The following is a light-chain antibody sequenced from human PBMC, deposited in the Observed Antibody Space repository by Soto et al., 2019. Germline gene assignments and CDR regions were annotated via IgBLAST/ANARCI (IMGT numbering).Light chain of an antibody. V-gene: IGKV1-27*01. CDR1: RGIGNS. CDR3: QKFNSAPFT. Sequence: DIQMTQSPSYLSASVGDRVTITCRASRGIGNSLAWYQQKPGKVPKLLIYAAFILQSGVPSRFSGSGSGTDFTLTISSLQPEDVATYYCQKFNSAPFTFGGGTKVDIK. CDR2: AAF. J-gene: IGKJ4*01.